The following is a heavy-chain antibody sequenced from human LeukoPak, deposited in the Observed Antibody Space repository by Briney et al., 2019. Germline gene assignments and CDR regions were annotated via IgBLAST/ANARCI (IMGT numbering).Heavy chain of an antibody. CDR1: GFTFSSYS. D-gene: IGHD5-18*01. CDR3: TTDIVDTAMVAPHY. Sequence: GGSLRLSCAASGFTFSSYSMNWVRQAPGKGLEWVSSISSSSSYIYYADSVKGRFTISRDNAKNSLYLQMNSLKTEDTAVYYCTTDIVDTAMVAPHYWGQGTLVTVSS. CDR2: ISSSSSYI. V-gene: IGHV3-21*03. J-gene: IGHJ4*02.